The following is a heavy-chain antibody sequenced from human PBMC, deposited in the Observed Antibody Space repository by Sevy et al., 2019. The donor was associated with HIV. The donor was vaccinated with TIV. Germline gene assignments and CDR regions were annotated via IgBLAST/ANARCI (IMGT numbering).Heavy chain of an antibody. D-gene: IGHD5-18*01. CDR3: AREGPEGGYSYERYYYGMDV. CDR1: GFTFSSYA. CDR2: ISYDGSNK. V-gene: IGHV3-30-3*01. Sequence: GGSLRLSCAASGFTFSSYAMHWVRQAPGKGLEWVAVISYDGSNKYYADSVKGRFTISRDNSKNTLYLQMNSLRAEDTAVYYCAREGPEGGYSYERYYYGMDVWGQGTTVTVSS. J-gene: IGHJ6*02.